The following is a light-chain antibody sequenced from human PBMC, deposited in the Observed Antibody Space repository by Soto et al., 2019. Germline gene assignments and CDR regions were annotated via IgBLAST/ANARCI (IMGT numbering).Light chain of an antibody. CDR2: GAS. CDR3: QQYGNSPFT. J-gene: IGKJ2*01. CDR1: QRVSSNY. Sequence: EIVLTQSPGTLSLSPGEGVTLSCRASQRVSSNYLAWYQQKPGQTPRLLIYGASSRATGIPDRFSGSGSGTDFTLTFSRLEPEDFAVYYCQQYGNSPFTFGQGTRLEI. V-gene: IGKV3-20*01.